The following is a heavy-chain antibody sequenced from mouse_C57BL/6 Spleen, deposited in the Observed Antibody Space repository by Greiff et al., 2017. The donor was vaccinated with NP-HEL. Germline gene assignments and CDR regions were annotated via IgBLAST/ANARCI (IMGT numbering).Heavy chain of an antibody. CDR3: AKPIYYYGSSSLDY. CDR1: GFSLTSYG. D-gene: IGHD1-1*01. V-gene: IGHV2-5*01. CDR2: IWRGGST. J-gene: IGHJ4*01. Sequence: QVQLQQSGPGLVQPSQSLSITCTVSGFSLTSYGVHWVRQSPGKGLEWLGVIWRGGSTDYNAAFMSRLSITKDNSKSQVFFKMNSLQADDTAIYYCAKPIYYYGSSSLDYWGQGTSVTVSS.